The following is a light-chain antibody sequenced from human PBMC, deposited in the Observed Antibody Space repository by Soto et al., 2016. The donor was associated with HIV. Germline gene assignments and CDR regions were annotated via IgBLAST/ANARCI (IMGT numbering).Light chain of an antibody. J-gene: IGKJ2*01. CDR3: QQYDNLPYT. V-gene: IGKV1-33*01. CDR2: DAS. CDR1: QDISNY. Sequence: DIQMTQSPSSLSASVGDRVTITCQASQDISNYLNWYQQKPGKAPKLLIYDASNLETGVPSRFSGSGSGTDFTFTISSLQPEDIATYYCQQYDNLPYTFGQGTSWR.